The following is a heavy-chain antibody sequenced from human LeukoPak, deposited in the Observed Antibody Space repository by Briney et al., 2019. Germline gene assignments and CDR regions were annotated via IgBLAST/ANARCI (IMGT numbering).Heavy chain of an antibody. D-gene: IGHD4-11*01. CDR3: ARGRLTTVTTSYMDV. J-gene: IGHJ6*03. CDR2: INWNGGST. Sequence: GGSLRLSCAASGFTFDDYGMGWVRQAPGKGLEWVSGINWNGGSTGYADSVKGRFTISRDNAKNSLYLQMNSLRAEDTALYYCARGRLTTVTTSYMDVWGKGTAVTVSS. V-gene: IGHV3-20*04. CDR1: GFTFDDYG.